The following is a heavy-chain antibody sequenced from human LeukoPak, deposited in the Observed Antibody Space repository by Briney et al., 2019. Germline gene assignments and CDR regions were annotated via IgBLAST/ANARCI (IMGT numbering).Heavy chain of an antibody. CDR1: GYTFTGYY. CDR2: INPNSGGT. D-gene: IGHD4-17*01. CDR3: ARDETTVTMSYFDP. V-gene: IGHV1-2*02. Sequence: GASVTVSCKASGYTFTGYYMHWVRQAPGQGREWMGWINPNSGGTNYAQQFRGRVTMTRDTSISTAYMELSRLKSDDTAVYYCARDETTVTMSYFDPWGQGTLVTVSS. J-gene: IGHJ5*02.